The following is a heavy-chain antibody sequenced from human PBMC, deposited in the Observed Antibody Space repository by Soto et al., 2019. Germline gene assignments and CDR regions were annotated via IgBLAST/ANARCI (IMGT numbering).Heavy chain of an antibody. V-gene: IGHV1-18*04. CDR1: GYTFTSYG. Sequence: GASVKVSCKASGYTFTSYGISWVRQAPGQGLEWMGWISAYNGNTNYAQKLQGRVTMTTDTSTSTAYMELRSLRSDDTAVYYCARALSRVYYYGAGSYKSRTKNIDYWGQGTLFTVSS. J-gene: IGHJ4*02. CDR3: ARALSRVYYYGAGSYKSRTKNIDY. D-gene: IGHD3-10*01. CDR2: ISAYNGNT.